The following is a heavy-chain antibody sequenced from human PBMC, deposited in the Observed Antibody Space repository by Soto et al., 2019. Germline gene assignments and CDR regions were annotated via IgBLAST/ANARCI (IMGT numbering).Heavy chain of an antibody. V-gene: IGHV5-51*01. CDR3: ARLPGIAAAGTDYMDV. D-gene: IGHD6-13*01. CDR1: GYSFTSYW. J-gene: IGHJ6*03. CDR2: IYPGDSDT. Sequence: PGESLKISCKGSGYSFTSYWIGWVRQMPGKGLEWMGIIYPGDSDTRYSPSFQGQVTISADKSISTAYLQWNSLKASDTAMYYCARLPGIAAAGTDYMDVWGKGTTVTVSS.